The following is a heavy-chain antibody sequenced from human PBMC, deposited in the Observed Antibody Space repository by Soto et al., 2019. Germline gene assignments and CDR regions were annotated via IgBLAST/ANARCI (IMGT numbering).Heavy chain of an antibody. J-gene: IGHJ1*01. D-gene: IGHD1-26*01. CDR1: GFTFSDYG. Sequence: EVQLVESGGGLVQPGGSLRLSCAASGFTFSDYGVTWVRQAPGKGLEWISYISSGRDTIYYADSVKGRFTISRDDAKETLFLQMNGLRDEDTAVYYCTRVSRTWEDDHWGRGTVVPVSS. CDR3: TRVSRTWEDDH. CDR2: ISSGRDTI. V-gene: IGHV3-48*02.